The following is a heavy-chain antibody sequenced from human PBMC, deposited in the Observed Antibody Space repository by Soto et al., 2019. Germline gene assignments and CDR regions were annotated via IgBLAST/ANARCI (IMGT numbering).Heavy chain of an antibody. CDR2: FRSSGDDGTT. J-gene: IGHJ4*02. V-gene: IGHV3-23*01. D-gene: IGHD3-10*01. CDR1: GFTFSSYS. Sequence: GGSLRLSCAASGFTFSSYSMSWVRQAPGKGLEWVSGFRSSGDDGTTYYADSVKGRFTISRGNSKNTPFLQMNSLRAEDTAIYYCAKKVNSGSGSQYFDYWGQGTQVTVSS. CDR3: AKKVNSGSGSQYFDY.